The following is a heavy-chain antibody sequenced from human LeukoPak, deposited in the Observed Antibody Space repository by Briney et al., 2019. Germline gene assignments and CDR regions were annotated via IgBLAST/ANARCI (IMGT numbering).Heavy chain of an antibody. D-gene: IGHD3-22*01. CDR3: ASDRDYYDSSGYLFDY. Sequence: PGGSLRLSCVVSGFDFNLYGMHWVRQAPGKGLEWVANIKQVGSENYYVAPVKGRFTISRDNAKNSLYPQMNSLRAEDTAVYYCASDRDYYDSSGYLFDYWGQGTLVTVSS. V-gene: IGHV3-7*01. CDR2: IKQVGSEN. CDR1: GFDFNLYG. J-gene: IGHJ4*02.